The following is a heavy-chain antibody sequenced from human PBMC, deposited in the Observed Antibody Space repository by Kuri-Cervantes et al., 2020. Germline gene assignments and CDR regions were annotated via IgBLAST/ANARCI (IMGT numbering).Heavy chain of an antibody. CDR3: AKAVSGTTEVFDY. V-gene: IGHV3-30*02. CDR2: IRYDGSNE. CDR1: GFTFSSYS. J-gene: IGHJ4*02. D-gene: IGHD6-19*01. Sequence: GGSLRLSCAASGFTFSSYSMNWVRQAPGKGLEWVAFIRYDGSNEYYVDSVKGRFTISRDNSKNTLYLQMNSLKPEDTAVYYCAKAVSGTTEVFDYGGQGTLVTVSS.